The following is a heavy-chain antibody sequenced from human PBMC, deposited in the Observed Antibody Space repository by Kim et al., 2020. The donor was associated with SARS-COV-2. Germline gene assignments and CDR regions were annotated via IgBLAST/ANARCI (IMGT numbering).Heavy chain of an antibody. Sequence: SETLSLTCTVSGGSISSYYWSWIRQPPGKGLEWIGYIYYSGSTNYNPSLKSRVTISVDTSKNQFSLKLSSVTAADTAVYYCARLSRYFDWLLLSPSNTDPTVYFDHWGQGTLVTVSS. CDR2: IYYSGST. V-gene: IGHV4-59*08. D-gene: IGHD3-9*01. CDR3: ARLSRYFDWLLLSPSNTDPTVYFDH. J-gene: IGHJ4*02. CDR1: GGSISSYY.